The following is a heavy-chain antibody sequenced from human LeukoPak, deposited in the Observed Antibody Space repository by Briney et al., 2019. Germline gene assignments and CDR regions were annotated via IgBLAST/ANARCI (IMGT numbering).Heavy chain of an antibody. CDR3: AKEGYYDSSGPDY. D-gene: IGHD3-22*01. J-gene: IGHJ4*02. V-gene: IGHV3-30*02. Sequence: PGGSLRLSCAASGFTFSSYGMHWVRQAPGKGLEWVAFIRYDGSNKYYADSVKGRFTISRGNSKNTLYLQMNSLRAEDTAVYYCAKEGYYDSSGPDYWGQGTLVTVSS. CDR2: IRYDGSNK. CDR1: GFTFSSYG.